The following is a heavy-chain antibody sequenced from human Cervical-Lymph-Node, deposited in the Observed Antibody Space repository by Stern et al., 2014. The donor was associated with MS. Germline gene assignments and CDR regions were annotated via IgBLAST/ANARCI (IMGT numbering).Heavy chain of an antibody. CDR2: IYWDDYK. CDR3: VYRPDFWSGYYFDY. CDR1: GFSLSTSGVG. J-gene: IGHJ4*01. D-gene: IGHD3-3*01. Sequence: QVTLRESGPPLVKPTQTLTLTCTFSGFSLSTSGVGVNWIRQPPGKALEWLALIYWDDYKLYSPSLKSRLTISKDSSKNQVVLTMTDMDPVDTATYYCVYRPDFWSGYYFDYWGQGTLVTVSS. V-gene: IGHV2-5*02.